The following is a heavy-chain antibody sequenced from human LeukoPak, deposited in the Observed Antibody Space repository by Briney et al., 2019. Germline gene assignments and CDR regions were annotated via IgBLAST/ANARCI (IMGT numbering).Heavy chain of an antibody. V-gene: IGHV3-23*01. J-gene: IGHJ4*02. CDR3: AKGPPHSRGYYPHYFGY. D-gene: IGHD3-22*01. Sequence: GSLRLSCAASGFTFSSYAMSWVRQAPGKGLEWVSAISGSGGSTYYADSVKGRFTISRDNSKNTLYLQMNSLRAEDTAVYYCAKGPPHSRGYYPHYFGYWGQGTLVTVSS. CDR2: ISGSGGST. CDR1: GFTFSSYA.